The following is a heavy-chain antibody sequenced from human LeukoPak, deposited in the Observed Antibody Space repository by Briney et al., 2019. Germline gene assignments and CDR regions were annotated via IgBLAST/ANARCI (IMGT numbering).Heavy chain of an antibody. V-gene: IGHV3-7*01. CDR1: GFSFSTYW. Sequence: GGSLILSCAASGFSFSTYWMSWVRQAPGKGLEWVANIKQDGSEKYYLDSVKGRFTVSRDNAKNSLYLQMNSLRAEDTAVYYCARDAVLRRWDCWGQGTLVTVSS. CDR3: ARDAVLRRWDC. J-gene: IGHJ4*02. CDR2: IKQDGSEK.